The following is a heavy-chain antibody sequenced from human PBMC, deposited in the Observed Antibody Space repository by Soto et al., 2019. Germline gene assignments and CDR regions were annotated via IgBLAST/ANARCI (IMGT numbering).Heavy chain of an antibody. Sequence: HPGGSLRLSCAASGFICGDHYMDWVRQAPGKGLEWVGRTRSKVDSYTTEYAASVKGRFTISRDDSENSLYLQMNSLKTEDTAVYFCARVRLYALDIWGQGAMVTVSS. D-gene: IGHD6-6*01. J-gene: IGHJ3*02. V-gene: IGHV3-72*01. CDR3: ARVRLYALDI. CDR2: TRSKVDSYTT. CDR1: GFICGDHY.